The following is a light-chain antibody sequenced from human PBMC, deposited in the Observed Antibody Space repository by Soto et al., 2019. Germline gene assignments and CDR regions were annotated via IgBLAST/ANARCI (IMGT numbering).Light chain of an antibody. CDR1: QSVGSN. J-gene: IGKJ3*01. V-gene: IGKV3-15*01. CDR2: GAS. CDR3: QQYSHWPPGGFT. Sequence: EIVMTQSPATLSVSPGERATLSCRASQSVGSNLAWYQQKPGQAPRVLIYGASNRATGIPGRFSGSGSGTEFTLTISSLQSEDFAVYYCQQYSHWPPGGFTFGPGTKVDI.